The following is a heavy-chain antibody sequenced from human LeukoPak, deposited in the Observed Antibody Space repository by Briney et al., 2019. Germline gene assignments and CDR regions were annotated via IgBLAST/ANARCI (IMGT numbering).Heavy chain of an antibody. CDR1: GFTFSSYD. Sequence: PGGSLRLSCAASGFTFSSYDMHWVRQATGKGLECVSTIGAAGEMFYPDSVKGRFTISRDDAKNSMYLQMNSLRAGDTAVYYCVGRLRGWSSGFDYWGQGILVTVSS. D-gene: IGHD6-19*01. CDR2: IGAAGEM. V-gene: IGHV3-13*04. J-gene: IGHJ4*02. CDR3: VGRLRGWSSGFDY.